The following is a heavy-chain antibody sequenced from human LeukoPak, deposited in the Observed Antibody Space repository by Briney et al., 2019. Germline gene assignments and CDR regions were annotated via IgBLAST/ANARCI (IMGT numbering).Heavy chain of an antibody. CDR1: GYSFTSYW. V-gene: IGHV5-10-1*01. CDR2: IDPSDSYT. J-gene: IGHJ6*04. D-gene: IGHD2-2*01. Sequence: GESLKISCKGSGYSFTSYWISWVRQMPGKGLEWMGRIDPSDSYTNYSPSFQGYVTISADKSISTAYLQWSSLKASDTAMYYCARHIVVVPAAIDYYYYGMDVWGKGTTVTVSS. CDR3: ARHIVVVPAAIDYYYYGMDV.